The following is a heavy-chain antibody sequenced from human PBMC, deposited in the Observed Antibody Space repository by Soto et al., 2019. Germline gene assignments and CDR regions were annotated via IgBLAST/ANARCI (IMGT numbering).Heavy chain of an antibody. D-gene: IGHD2-21*01. V-gene: IGHV3-33*08. CDR3: ARDDVVSTNDGGVPGGYFGF. CDR2: IWYDGSNE. CDR1: GFTFKNYA. Sequence: GGSLRLSCTASGFTFKNYAMTWVRQAPGKGLEWVSVIWYDGSNEFYADSVEGRFTISRDNSKSTLYLQMESLRAEDTAVYYCARDDVVSTNDGGVPGGYFGFWGRGTLVTVSS. J-gene: IGHJ4*02.